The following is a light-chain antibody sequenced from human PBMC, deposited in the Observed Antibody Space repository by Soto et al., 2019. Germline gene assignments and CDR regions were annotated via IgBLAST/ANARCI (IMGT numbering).Light chain of an antibody. J-gene: IGKJ1*01. CDR2: GAS. CDR3: QQYNNWWT. V-gene: IGKV3-15*01. Sequence: EIVMTQSPATLSVSPGGRATLSCRASQSVSSNLAWYQQKPGQAPRLLISGASTRATDIPARFSGSGSGTEFNLTISSLQSEDSAVYYCQQYNNWWTFGQGTKVEIK. CDR1: QSVSSN.